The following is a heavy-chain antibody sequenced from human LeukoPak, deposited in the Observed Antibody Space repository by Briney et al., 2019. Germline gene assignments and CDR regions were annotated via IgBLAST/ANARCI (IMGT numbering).Heavy chain of an antibody. D-gene: IGHD3-10*01. CDR1: GGSISSYY. V-gene: IGHV4-4*07. J-gene: IGHJ4*02. CDR2: IYTCGST. CDR3: VRHADSGFGELAFVY. Sequence: ETLPHPCTVSGGSISSYYWSWIRQPAGKGLEWIGRIYTCGSTNYNPSLKSRVTMSVDTSKNQFSLKLTSVSAADTAVYYCVRHADSGFGELAFVYWGQGTLVTVSS.